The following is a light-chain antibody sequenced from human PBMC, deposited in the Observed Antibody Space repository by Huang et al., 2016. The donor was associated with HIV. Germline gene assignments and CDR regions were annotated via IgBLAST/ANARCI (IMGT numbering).Light chain of an antibody. CDR3: QQYNDWPLT. Sequence: EIVMTQSPATLSVSPGERAPLSCRASHSVSNYLAWYQQKPGQAPRLLIYDASTGATSNPARFSGSVSGTEFTRTISSLQSEDSAVYYCQQYNDWPLTFGGGTKVEIK. V-gene: IGKV3-15*01. CDR2: DAS. J-gene: IGKJ4*01. CDR1: HSVSNY.